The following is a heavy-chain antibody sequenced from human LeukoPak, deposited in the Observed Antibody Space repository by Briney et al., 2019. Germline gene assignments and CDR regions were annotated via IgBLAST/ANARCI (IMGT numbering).Heavy chain of an antibody. CDR3: ARDLGVVNHFDY. CDR1: GYTFINYA. V-gene: IGHV1-3*04. J-gene: IGHJ4*02. CDR2: INTGSGNT. D-gene: IGHD4-23*01. Sequence: ASVKVSCKASGYTFINYAMHWVRQAPGQRLEWTGWINTGSGNTKYSQKFQGRVTFTRDTSASTAYMELTSLRSEDTAVYYCARDLGVVNHFDYWGQGTLVTVSS.